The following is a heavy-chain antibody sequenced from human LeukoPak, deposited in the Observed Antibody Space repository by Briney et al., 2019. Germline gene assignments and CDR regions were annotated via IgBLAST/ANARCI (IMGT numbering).Heavy chain of an antibody. V-gene: IGHV3-21*01. D-gene: IGHD4-17*01. Sequence: GGSLRLSCAASGFTFSSYSMNWVRQAPGKGLEWVSSISSSSSYIYYADSVKGRFTISRDNAKNSLYLQMNSLRAEDTAVYYCAREATYGDYEFNWFDPWGQGTLVTVSS. CDR1: GFTFSSYS. CDR2: ISSSSSYI. CDR3: AREATYGDYEFNWFDP. J-gene: IGHJ5*02.